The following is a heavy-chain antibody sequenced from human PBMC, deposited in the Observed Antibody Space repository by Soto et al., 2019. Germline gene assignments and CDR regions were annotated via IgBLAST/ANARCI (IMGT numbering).Heavy chain of an antibody. CDR1: GGSVSIGDYL. CDR2: IHDSGNT. D-gene: IGHD4-17*01. J-gene: IGHJ5*02. V-gene: IGHV4-30-4*01. Sequence: VQLQESGPGLVTPSQTLSLTCTVFGGSVSIGDYLWGRIRQRPGKGLEWIGYIHDSGNTYYNPSLKSRVTISLDASKNQFSLKVTSMPAAAPAVYFCARARGGDSGDYASLFDRWGQGNLVTVAS. CDR3: ARARGGDSGDYASLFDR.